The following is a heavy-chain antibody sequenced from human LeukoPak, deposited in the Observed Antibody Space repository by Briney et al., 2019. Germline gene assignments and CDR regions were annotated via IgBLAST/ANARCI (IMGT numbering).Heavy chain of an antibody. CDR3: ARDDSSGYYYGTGLMAFDI. CDR2: ISSSGSTI. J-gene: IGHJ3*02. CDR1: GFTFSSYE. Sequence: GGSLRLSCAASGFTFSSYEMNWVRQAPGKGLEWVSYISSSGSTIYYADSVKGRFTIPRDNAKNSLYLQMNSLRAEDTAVYYCARDDSSGYYYGTGLMAFDIWGQGTMVTVSS. V-gene: IGHV3-48*03. D-gene: IGHD3-22*01.